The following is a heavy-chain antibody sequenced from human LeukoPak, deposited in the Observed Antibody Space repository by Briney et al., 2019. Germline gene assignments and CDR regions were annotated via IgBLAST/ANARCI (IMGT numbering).Heavy chain of an antibody. CDR1: GGSFSGYY. CDR3: ARGSSNYVFYYYYYYMDV. J-gene: IGHJ6*03. D-gene: IGHD4-11*01. Sequence: SETLSLTRAVYGGSFSGYYWSWIRQPPGKGLEWIGEINHSGSTNYNPSLKSRVTISVDTSKNQFSLKLSSVTAADTAVYYCARGSSNYVFYYYYYYMDVWGKGTTVTVSS. V-gene: IGHV4-34*01. CDR2: INHSGST.